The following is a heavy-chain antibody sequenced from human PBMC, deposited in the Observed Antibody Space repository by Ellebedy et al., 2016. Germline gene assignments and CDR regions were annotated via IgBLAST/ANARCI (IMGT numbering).Heavy chain of an antibody. D-gene: IGHD4-11*01. Sequence: SGPTLVKPTQTLTLTCTFSGFSLDTAEVVVGWVRQPPGGALEWLSFIYGNDDQRYSPSLRTRLTITRDTSKNQVVLTMTNMDPVDTGTYYCAHRTTVTSVDYWGQGTLVTVSS. CDR3: AHRTTVTSVDY. CDR2: IYGNDDQ. CDR1: GFSLDTAEVV. V-gene: IGHV2-5*01. J-gene: IGHJ4*02.